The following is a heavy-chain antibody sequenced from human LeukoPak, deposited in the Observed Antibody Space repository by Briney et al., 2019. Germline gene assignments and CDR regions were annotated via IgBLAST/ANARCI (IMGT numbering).Heavy chain of an antibody. CDR3: ARAQTYGDSRLLLDY. Sequence: GGSLRLSCAASGFTFGNYGMSRVRQAPGKGLEWVSGINWNGGSTCYADSVEGRFTIFRDNAKNSQYLQMNSLRVEDTALYYCARAQTYGDSRLLLDYWGQGTLVTVSS. CDR2: INWNGGST. V-gene: IGHV3-20*04. CDR1: GFTFGNYG. D-gene: IGHD4-17*01. J-gene: IGHJ4*02.